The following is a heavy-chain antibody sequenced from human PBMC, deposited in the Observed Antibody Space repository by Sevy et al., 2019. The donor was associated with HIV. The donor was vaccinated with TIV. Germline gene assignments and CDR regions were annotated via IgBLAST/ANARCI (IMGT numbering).Heavy chain of an antibody. V-gene: IGHV3-7*04. CDR2: IKPDGSQK. CDR1: GFTFSMYW. J-gene: IGHJ3*01. D-gene: IGHD3-22*01. Sequence: GGSLRLSCTASGFTFSMYWMSWVRQAPGKGLEWVGNIKPDGSQKFYVDSVKGRFTISRDNAKNSLYLQMNDLRAGDTALYYCARGDYFDSRGDYTDAFDVWGQGTMVTVSS. CDR3: ARGDYFDSRGDYTDAFDV.